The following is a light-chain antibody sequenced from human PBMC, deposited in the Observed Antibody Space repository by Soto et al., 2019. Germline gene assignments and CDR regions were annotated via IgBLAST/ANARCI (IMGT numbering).Light chain of an antibody. CDR1: QSVSSY. CDR2: DTS. V-gene: IGKV3-20*01. J-gene: IGKJ4*01. Sequence: EIVLTQSPGTLSLSVGERVTLSCRASQSVSSYLAWYQQTPGQAPRLLIYDTSNRATGTPDRFSGSGSGTDFTLTISRLEPEEFTGYYCQQDGSPPLTVGGGTTLEIK. CDR3: QQDGSPPLT.